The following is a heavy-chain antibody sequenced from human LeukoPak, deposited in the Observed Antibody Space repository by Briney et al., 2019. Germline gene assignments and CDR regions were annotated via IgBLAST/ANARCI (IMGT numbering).Heavy chain of an antibody. J-gene: IGHJ4*02. Sequence: PGGSLRLSCAASGFTFSSYGMHWVRQAPGKGLEWVAFIRYDGSNKYYADSVKGRFTISRDNSKNSLYLQMNSLRAEDTAVYYCASHYYDSRSFDYWGQGTLVTVSS. CDR2: IRYDGSNK. CDR1: GFTFSSYG. CDR3: ASHYYDSRSFDY. D-gene: IGHD3-22*01. V-gene: IGHV3-30*02.